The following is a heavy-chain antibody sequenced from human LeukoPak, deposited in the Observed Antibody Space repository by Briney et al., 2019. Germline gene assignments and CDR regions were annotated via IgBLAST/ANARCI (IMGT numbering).Heavy chain of an antibody. D-gene: IGHD3-3*01. CDR2: IYNNENT. J-gene: IGHJ3*02. CDR3: ARGSGLTAFDI. V-gene: IGHV4-4*07. CDR1: GDSISGYY. Sequence: SETLSLTCTVSGDSISGYYWSWIRQPAGKGLEWIGRIYNNENTNYNPSLKSRVTMSVDTSKDQFPLKLSSVTAADTAVYFCARGSGLTAFDIWGQGTVVTVSS.